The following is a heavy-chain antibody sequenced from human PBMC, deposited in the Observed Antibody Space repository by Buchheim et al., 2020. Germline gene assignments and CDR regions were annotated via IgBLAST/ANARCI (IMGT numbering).Heavy chain of an antibody. CDR1: GFTFSSYA. CDR3: AKDSYDGRCSRYDY. J-gene: IGHJ4*02. CDR2: ISGGGDST. D-gene: IGHD3-22*01. V-gene: IGHV3-23*01. Sequence: EVQLLESGGGLAQPGGSLRLSCAASGFTFSSYAMSWVRQAPGQGLEWVSAISGGGDSTWFADSVKGRFTISRDNSKNMLYLQMNTLRAEDTALCYCAKDSYDGRCSRYDYGGQGTL.